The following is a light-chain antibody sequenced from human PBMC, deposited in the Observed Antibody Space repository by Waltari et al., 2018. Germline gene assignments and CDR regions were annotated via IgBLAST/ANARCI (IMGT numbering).Light chain of an antibody. Sequence: DIRLTQSPPSLSASAGDSVTITCRASQSIRSFLNWYQQKPGKAPKILIYDTSKLESGVPPRFSGSGSGTDFTLTINSLQPDDFATYYCQQSRESPRTFGQGTRVEIK. CDR1: QSIRSF. V-gene: IGKV1-39*01. CDR3: QQSRESPRT. J-gene: IGKJ1*01. CDR2: DTS.